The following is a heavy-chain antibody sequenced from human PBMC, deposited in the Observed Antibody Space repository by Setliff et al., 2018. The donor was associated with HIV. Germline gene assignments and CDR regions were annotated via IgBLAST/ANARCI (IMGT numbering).Heavy chain of an antibody. CDR1: GASISFDT. CDR3: ARGGTSSNWLRA. CDR2: IYNSATT. D-gene: IGHD2-2*01. J-gene: IGHJ5*02. Sequence: PSETLSLTCIVSGASISFDTWSWIRQPPGKGLQWIGFIYNSATTNYNPSLKSRVTMSLDTSKNQLSLKLTSVTAADTAVYYCARGGTSSNWLRAWGQGTLVTVSS. V-gene: IGHV4-59*01.